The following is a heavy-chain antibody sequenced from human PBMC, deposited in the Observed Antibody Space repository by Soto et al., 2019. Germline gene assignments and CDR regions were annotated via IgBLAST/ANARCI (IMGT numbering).Heavy chain of an antibody. D-gene: IGHD5-18*01. Sequence: SVKVSCKASGGTFSSYAISWVRQAPGQGLEWMGGIIPIFGTANYAQKFQGRVTITADESTSTAYMELSSLRSEDTAVYYCGIQLWSDYYYYGMDVWGQGTAVTVSS. CDR2: IIPIFGTA. J-gene: IGHJ6*02. CDR1: GGTFSSYA. V-gene: IGHV1-69*13. CDR3: GIQLWSDYYYYGMDV.